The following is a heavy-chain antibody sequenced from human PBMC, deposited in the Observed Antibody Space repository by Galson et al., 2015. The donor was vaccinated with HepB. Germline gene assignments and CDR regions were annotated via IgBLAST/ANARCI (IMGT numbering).Heavy chain of an antibody. CDR2: INPSGGST. CDR1: GYTFTSYY. CDR3: ARVGKSIAARPGAFDI. J-gene: IGHJ3*02. D-gene: IGHD6-6*01. V-gene: IGHV1-46*01. Sequence: SVKVSCKASGYTFTSYYMHWVRQAPGQGLEWMGIINPSGGSTSYAQKFQGRVTMTRDTSTSTVYMELSSLRSEDTAVYYCARVGKSIAARPGAFDIWGQGTMVTVSS.